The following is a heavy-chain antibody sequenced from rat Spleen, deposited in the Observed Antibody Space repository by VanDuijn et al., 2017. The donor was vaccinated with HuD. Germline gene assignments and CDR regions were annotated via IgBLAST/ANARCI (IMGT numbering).Heavy chain of an antibody. CDR1: GFTFSNYG. D-gene: IGHD1-2*01. V-gene: IGHV5-29*01. CDR3: ARHPSSSSYIGDYFDD. Sequence: EVKLVESGGGLVQPGRSLKLSCAASGFTFSNYGMHWIRQAPTKGLEWVATISYVGSSNYYPDSVKGLFTISRDNAQNTLYLPKNSQRSEGTATYYCARHPSSSSYIGDYFDDWGQGVMVTVSS. CDR2: ISYVGSSN. J-gene: IGHJ2*01.